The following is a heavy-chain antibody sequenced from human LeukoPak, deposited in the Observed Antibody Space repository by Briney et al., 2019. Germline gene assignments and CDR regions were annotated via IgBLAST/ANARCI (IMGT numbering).Heavy chain of an antibody. D-gene: IGHD6-13*01. J-gene: IGHJ3*01. CDR3: AKARVAAAGTGAFDV. V-gene: IGHV3-23*01. Sequence: GGSLRLSCATSGFTFTNAWMSWVRQAPGKGLEWVSAFSASDGSAQYADSVRGRFSISRDNSKNSLYLQMNSLGDEDTAVYFCAKARVAAAGTGAFDVWGQGTMVTVSS. CDR2: FSASDGSA. CDR1: GFTFTNAW.